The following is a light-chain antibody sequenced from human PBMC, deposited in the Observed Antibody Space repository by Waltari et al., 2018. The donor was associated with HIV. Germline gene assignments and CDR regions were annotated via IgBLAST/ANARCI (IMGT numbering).Light chain of an antibody. J-gene: IGLJ2*01. V-gene: IGLV3-19*01. CDR3: NSRDSSGNLVV. CDR1: SLRSYY. CDR2: GKN. Sequence: SSELTQDPAVSVALGQTVRITCQGESLRSYYASWYQQKPGQAPVLVIYGKNNRPSGIPDRFSGSSSRNTASLTITGAQAEDEADYYCNSRDSSGNLVVFGGGTKLTVL.